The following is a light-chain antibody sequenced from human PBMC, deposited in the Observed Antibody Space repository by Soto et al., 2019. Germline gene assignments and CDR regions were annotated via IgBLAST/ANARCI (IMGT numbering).Light chain of an antibody. Sequence: IQLTQSPSSLSASVGDRVIMTCRASQGISSYLDWYQQKPGKAPTLLIYAASTLETGVPSRFSGSGSGTDFALTISSLKPEDFATDYGQQLNISPVTFGPGTKVDI. CDR2: AAS. CDR3: QQLNISPVT. CDR1: QGISSY. V-gene: IGKV1-9*01. J-gene: IGKJ3*01.